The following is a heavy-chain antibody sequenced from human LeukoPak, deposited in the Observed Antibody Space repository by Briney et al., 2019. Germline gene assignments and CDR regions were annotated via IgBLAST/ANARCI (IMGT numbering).Heavy chain of an antibody. J-gene: IGHJ4*02. CDR3: AKMGYGSSSGNYFDY. V-gene: IGHV3-9*01. Sequence: GGSLRLSCAASGFTFDDHAMHWVRQAPGKGLEWVSGISWNSGSIGYADSVKGRFTISRDNAKNSLYLQMNSLRAEDTALYYCAKMGYGSSSGNYFDYWGQGTLVTVSS. CDR2: ISWNSGSI. CDR1: GFTFDDHA. D-gene: IGHD6-6*01.